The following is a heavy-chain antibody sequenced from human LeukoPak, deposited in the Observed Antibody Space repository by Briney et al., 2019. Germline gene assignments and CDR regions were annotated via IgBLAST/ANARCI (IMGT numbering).Heavy chain of an antibody. CDR2: IRYDGRNK. Sequence: GGSLRLSCGASGFTFRSYGIHWVRQAPGKGLEWVAFIRYDGRNKYYADSVKGRFTTSRDNSKSTLYLQMNSLRAEDTAVYYCAKDHGMRATWTDLDYWGQGTLVTVSS. J-gene: IGHJ4*02. V-gene: IGHV3-30*02. D-gene: IGHD1-26*01. CDR3: AKDHGMRATWTDLDY. CDR1: GFTFRSYG.